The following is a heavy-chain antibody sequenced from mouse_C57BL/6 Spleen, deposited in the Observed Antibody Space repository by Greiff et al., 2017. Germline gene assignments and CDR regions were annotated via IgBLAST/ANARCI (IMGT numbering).Heavy chain of an antibody. Sequence: VQLQESGAELMKPGASVKLSCKATGYTFTGYWIEWVKQRPGHGLEWIGEILPGSGSTNYNEKFKGKATFTADTSSNTAYMQLSSLTTEDSAIYYCARGRRYCGSSSYAMDCRGQGTTVTVSS. J-gene: IGHJ4*01. CDR1: GYTFTGYW. V-gene: IGHV1-9*01. D-gene: IGHD1-1*01. CDR3: ARGRRYCGSSSYAMDC. CDR2: ILPGSGST.